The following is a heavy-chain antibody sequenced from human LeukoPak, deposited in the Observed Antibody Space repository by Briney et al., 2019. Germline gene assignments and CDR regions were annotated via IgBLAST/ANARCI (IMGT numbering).Heavy chain of an antibody. J-gene: IGHJ4*02. D-gene: IGHD7-27*01. CDR1: GFTFSSNW. CDR3: ARPLGPSVDFDY. V-gene: IGHV3-74*01. Sequence: GGSLRLSCAASGFTFSSNWMHWVRQAPGKGLVWVSRISGDGSRTDYADSVRGRFTISRDNRKNTLYLQMNSLRAEDTAVYYCARPLGPSVDFDYWGQGTLVTVSS. CDR2: ISGDGSRT.